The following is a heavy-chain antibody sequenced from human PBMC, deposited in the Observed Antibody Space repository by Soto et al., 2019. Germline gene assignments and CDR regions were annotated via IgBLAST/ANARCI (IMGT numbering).Heavy chain of an antibody. D-gene: IGHD2-2*01. V-gene: IGHV3-23*01. Sequence: GXLTISRDNSKNTLYLQMNRLRAEDTAVYYCARDVVVPAAIRGYYYYGMDVWGQGTTVTVSS. J-gene: IGHJ6*02. CDR3: ARDVVVPAAIRGYYYYGMDV.